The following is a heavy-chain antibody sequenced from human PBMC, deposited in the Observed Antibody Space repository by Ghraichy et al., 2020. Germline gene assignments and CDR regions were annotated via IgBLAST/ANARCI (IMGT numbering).Heavy chain of an antibody. CDR3: AKDDCSSTSCYFDY. CDR2: ISWNSGSI. D-gene: IGHD2-2*01. J-gene: IGHJ4*02. CDR1: GFTFDDYA. V-gene: IGHV3-9*01. Sequence: SLRLSCAASGFTFDDYAMHWVRQAPGKGLEWVSGISWNSGSIGYADSVKGRFTISRDNAKNSLYLQMNSLRAEDTALYYCAKDDCSSTSCYFDYWGQGTLVTVSS.